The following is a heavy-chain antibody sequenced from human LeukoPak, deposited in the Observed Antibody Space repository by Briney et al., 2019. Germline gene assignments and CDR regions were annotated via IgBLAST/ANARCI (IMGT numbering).Heavy chain of an antibody. Sequence: GGSLRLSCAASGFPFSIYGMHWVRQAPGKGLEWVAAISYDGSKEYSADSVKGRFTISRDNSKNTLYLQMNSLRAEDTAVYYCAKVPDSSGYGGAFDIWGQGTMVTVSS. CDR3: AKVPDSSGYGGAFDI. J-gene: IGHJ3*02. CDR1: GFPFSIYG. D-gene: IGHD3-22*01. V-gene: IGHV3-30*18. CDR2: ISYDGSKE.